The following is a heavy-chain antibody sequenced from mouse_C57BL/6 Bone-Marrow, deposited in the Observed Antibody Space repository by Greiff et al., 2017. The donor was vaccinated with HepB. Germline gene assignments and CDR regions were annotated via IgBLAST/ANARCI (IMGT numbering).Heavy chain of an antibody. V-gene: IGHV10-1*01. CDR1: GFSFNTYA. D-gene: IGHD2-1*01. J-gene: IGHJ4*01. CDR3: VRVSIYYGNHSAMDY. CDR2: IRSKSNNYAT. Sequence: EVHLVESGGGLVQPKGSLKLSCAASGFSFNTYAMNWVRQAPGKGLEWVARIRSKSNNYATYYADSVKDRFTISRDDSESMLYLQMNNLKTEDTAMYYCVRVSIYYGNHSAMDYWGQGTSVTVSS.